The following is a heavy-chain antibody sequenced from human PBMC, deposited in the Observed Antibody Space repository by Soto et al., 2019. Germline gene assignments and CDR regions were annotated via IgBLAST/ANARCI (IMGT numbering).Heavy chain of an antibody. Sequence: GGSLRLSCAASGFTFSSYGMHWVRQAPGKGLEWVAVISYDGSNKYYADSVKGRFTISRDNSKNTLYLQMNSLRAEDTAVYYCAKESTSTSYYDILTGYNYFDYWGQGTLVTVSS. CDR2: ISYDGSNK. J-gene: IGHJ4*02. CDR3: AKESTSTSYYDILTGYNYFDY. V-gene: IGHV3-30*18. CDR1: GFTFSSYG. D-gene: IGHD3-9*01.